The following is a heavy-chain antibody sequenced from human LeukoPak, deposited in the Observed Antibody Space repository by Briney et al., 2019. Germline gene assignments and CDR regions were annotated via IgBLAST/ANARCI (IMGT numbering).Heavy chain of an antibody. J-gene: IGHJ4*02. D-gene: IGHD6-19*01. CDR2: IYHSGST. CDR1: GYSISSGYY. Sequence: SETMSLTCTISGYSISSGYYWGWIRQPPGKGLEWIGSIYHSGSTYYNPSLKSRVTISLDTSENQFSLRLSSVTAADAAVYYCARDLYSSGWGYFDYWGQGTLVTVSS. CDR3: ARDLYSSGWGYFDY. V-gene: IGHV4-38-2*02.